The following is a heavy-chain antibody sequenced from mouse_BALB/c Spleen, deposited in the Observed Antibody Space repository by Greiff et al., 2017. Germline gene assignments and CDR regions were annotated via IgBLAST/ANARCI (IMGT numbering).Heavy chain of an antibody. CDR1: GFTFSSFG. J-gene: IGHJ2*01. CDR3: ARDYYGSSYFDY. Sequence: EVQGVESGGGLVQPGGSRKLSCAASGFTFSSFGMHWVRQAPEKGLEWVAYISSGSSTIYYADTVKGRFTISRDNPKNTLFLQMTSLRSEDTAMYYCARDYYGSSYFDYWGQGTTLTVSS. CDR2: ISSGSSTI. V-gene: IGHV5-17*02. D-gene: IGHD1-1*01.